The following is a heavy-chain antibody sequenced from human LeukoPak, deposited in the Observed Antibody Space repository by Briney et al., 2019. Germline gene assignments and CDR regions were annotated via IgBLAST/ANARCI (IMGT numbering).Heavy chain of an antibody. CDR2: IRYDGSNK. CDR1: GFTFSSYG. J-gene: IGHJ4*02. V-gene: IGHV3-30*02. Sequence: PGGSLRLSCAASGFTFSSYGMHWVRQAPGKGLEWVAFIRYDGSNKLYADSMKGRFAISRDNAKNTVYLQLSSLRAEDTAMYYCAKDNYYGDFKFTTIFGLDWGQGNRVTVSS. CDR3: AKDNYYGDFKFTTIFGLD. D-gene: IGHD4-17*01.